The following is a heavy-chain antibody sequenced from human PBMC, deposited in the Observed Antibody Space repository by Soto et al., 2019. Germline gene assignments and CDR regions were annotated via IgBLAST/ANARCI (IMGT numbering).Heavy chain of an antibody. J-gene: IGHJ4*02. CDR2: IYYSGST. D-gene: IGHD4-17*01. CDR1: GGSFSVSDCY. Sequence: QVQLQESGPGLVKPSQTLSLTCTVSGGSFSVSDCYWTWIRQPPGKGLEWIGYIYYSGSTYYNPSLRGRVTISVYRSKSQFSLELSSVTAADTAVYYCARAYGDYDHYDSWGQGTLVTVPS. CDR3: ARAYGDYDHYDS. V-gene: IGHV4-30-4*01.